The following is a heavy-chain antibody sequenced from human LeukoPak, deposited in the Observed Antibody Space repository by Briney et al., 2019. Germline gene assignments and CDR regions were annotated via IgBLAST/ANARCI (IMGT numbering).Heavy chain of an antibody. J-gene: IGHJ6*03. V-gene: IGHV4-59*01. Sequence: PSETLSLTCTVSGGSISSYYWSWIRQPPGKGLEWIGYIYYSGSTNYNPSLKSRVTISVDTSKNQFSLKLSSVTAADTAVYYCARGKVPAGLPYYYMDVWGKGTTVTVSS. CDR3: ARGKVPAGLPYYYMDV. CDR2: IYYSGST. CDR1: GGSISSYY. D-gene: IGHD2-2*01.